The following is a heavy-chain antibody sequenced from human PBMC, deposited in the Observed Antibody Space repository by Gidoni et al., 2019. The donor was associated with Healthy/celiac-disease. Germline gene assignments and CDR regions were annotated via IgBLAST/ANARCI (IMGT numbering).Heavy chain of an antibody. Sequence: QVQLQESGPGLVKPSETLSLTCTVSGGSISSYYWGWIRQPPGKGMAWIGYSYYSGSTNYTPSLKSRVTISVDTSKNQFSLKLSSVTAADTAVYYCARAAVVVVPAAISAFDIWGQGTMVTVSS. CDR2: SYYSGST. V-gene: IGHV4-59*01. D-gene: IGHD2-2*01. CDR3: ARAAVVVVPAAISAFDI. J-gene: IGHJ3*02. CDR1: GGSISSYY.